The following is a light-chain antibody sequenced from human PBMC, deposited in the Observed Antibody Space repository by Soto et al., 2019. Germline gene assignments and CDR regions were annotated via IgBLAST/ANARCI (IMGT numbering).Light chain of an antibody. CDR2: GTS. Sequence: EIVMTQSPATLSVSPGERATLSCRASQSLTSRYLAWYRQKPGQAPRLLIYGTSSRATGIPDRFSGSGSGTDFTLTISRLEPEDFAVYYCQQYHSSPRTFGQGTQGGYQ. CDR3: QQYHSSPRT. V-gene: IGKV3-20*01. CDR1: QSLTSRY. J-gene: IGKJ1*01.